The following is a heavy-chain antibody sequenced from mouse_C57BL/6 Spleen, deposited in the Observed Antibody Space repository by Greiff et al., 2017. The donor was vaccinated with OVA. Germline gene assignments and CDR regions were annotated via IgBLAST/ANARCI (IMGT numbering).Heavy chain of an antibody. J-gene: IGHJ4*01. CDR1: GYTFTDYY. Sequence: VKLQESGPELVKPGASVKISCKASGYTFTDYYINWVKQRPGQGLEWIGWIFPGSGSTYYNEKFKGKATLTVDKSSSTAYMLLSSLTSEDSAVYFCARGDYDGYYTYYAMDYWGQGTSVTVSS. CDR3: ARGDYDGYYTYYAMDY. V-gene: IGHV1-75*01. D-gene: IGHD2-3*01. CDR2: IFPGSGST.